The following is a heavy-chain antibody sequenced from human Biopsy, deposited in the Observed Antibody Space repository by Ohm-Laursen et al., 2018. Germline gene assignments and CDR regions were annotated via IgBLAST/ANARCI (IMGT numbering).Heavy chain of an antibody. J-gene: IGHJ4*02. CDR1: GFTFRDYP. Sequence: SLRLSCAASGFTFRDYPMKWIRQAPGKGLEWLSYISGSGTTIFYADSVKGRFTVSRDNAKNSLYLQMNSLTVEDTAVYYCARDGAGSYHDYWGQGTLVTVSS. CDR2: ISGSGTTI. CDR3: ARDGAGSYHDY. D-gene: IGHD3-10*01. V-gene: IGHV3-11*01.